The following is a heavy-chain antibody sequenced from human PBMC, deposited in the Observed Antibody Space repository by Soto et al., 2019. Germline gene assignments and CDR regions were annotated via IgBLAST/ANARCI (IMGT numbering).Heavy chain of an antibody. V-gene: IGHV3-23*01. CDR3: AKKHRYSSGWLYFDY. CDR1: GFTFSSYA. J-gene: IGHJ4*02. D-gene: IGHD6-19*01. Sequence: GGSLRLSCAASGFTFSSYAMSWVRQAPGKGLEWVSAISGSGGSTYYADSVKGRFTISRDNSKNTLYLQMNSLRAEDTAVYYCAKKHRYSSGWLYFDYWGQGTLVTVSS. CDR2: ISGSGGST.